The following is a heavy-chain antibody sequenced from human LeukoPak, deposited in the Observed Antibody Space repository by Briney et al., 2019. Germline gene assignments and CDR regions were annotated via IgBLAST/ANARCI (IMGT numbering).Heavy chain of an antibody. CDR3: ARGGFCSSTSCYGALTFDI. CDR2: ISYDGSNK. D-gene: IGHD2-2*01. CDR1: GFTFSSYA. J-gene: IGHJ3*02. V-gene: IGHV3-30*01. Sequence: PGGSLRLSCAASGFTFSSYAMHWVRQAPGKGLEWVAFISYDGSNKYYADSVKGRFTISRDNSKNTLYLQMNSLRAEDTAVFYCARGGFCSSTSCYGALTFDIWGQGTMVTVSS.